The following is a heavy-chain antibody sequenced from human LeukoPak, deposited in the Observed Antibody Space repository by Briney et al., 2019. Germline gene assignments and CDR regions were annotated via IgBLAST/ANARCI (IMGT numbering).Heavy chain of an antibody. D-gene: IGHD1-26*01. CDR3: ARVAGIYSIRPFDF. CDR1: GFTLDNYA. Sequence: PGGSLRLSCAASGFTLDNYAMTWVRQAPGKGLEWVSAIRVSDGYTYYADSVQGRFIISRDKSKNTVSLQMNSLTGDDTALYYCARVAGIYSIRPFDFWGQGTVVIVSS. V-gene: IGHV3-23*01. CDR2: IRVSDGYT. J-gene: IGHJ4*02.